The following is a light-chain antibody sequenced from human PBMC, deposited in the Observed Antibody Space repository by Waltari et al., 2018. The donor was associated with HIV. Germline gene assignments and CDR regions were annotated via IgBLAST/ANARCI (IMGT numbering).Light chain of an antibody. CDR3: QSAGSSGTSVI. CDR1: ELANQY. V-gene: IGLV3-25*03. CDR2: RDN. Sequence: SSDLTQARSVSVSPGQTASITCSGHELANQYVHWYREKAGQAPVLVIHRDNERPLGIPERISGSKSGILATLTISGVLAEDEADYFWQSAGSSGTSVIFGGGTTLTVL. J-gene: IGLJ2*01.